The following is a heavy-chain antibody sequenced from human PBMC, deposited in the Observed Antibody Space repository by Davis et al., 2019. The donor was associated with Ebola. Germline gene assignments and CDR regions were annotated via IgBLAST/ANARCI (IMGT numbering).Heavy chain of an antibody. V-gene: IGHV4-4*02. CDR2: IYHSGST. CDR3: ARTDYGDIDAFDI. Sequence: GSLRLSCAVSGGSISSSNWWSWVRQPPGKGLEWIGEIYHSGSTNYNPSLKSRVTISVDKSKNQFSLKLSSVTAADTAVYYCARTDYGDIDAFDIWGQGTMVTVSS. CDR1: GGSISSSNW. D-gene: IGHD4-17*01. J-gene: IGHJ3*02.